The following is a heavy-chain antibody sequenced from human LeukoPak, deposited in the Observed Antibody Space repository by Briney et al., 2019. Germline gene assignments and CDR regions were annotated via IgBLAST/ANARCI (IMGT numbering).Heavy chain of an antibody. V-gene: IGHV1-2*02. CDR1: GYTFTGYY. J-gene: IGHJ5*02. Sequence: ASVKVSCKASGYTFTGYYMHWVRQAPGQGLEWMGWINPNSGGTNYAQKFQGRVTMTRDTSISTAYMELSRLRSDDTAVYYCARASRLLWFGELLNWFDPWGQGTLVTVSS. CDR2: INPNSGGT. D-gene: IGHD3-10*01. CDR3: ARASRLLWFGELLNWFDP.